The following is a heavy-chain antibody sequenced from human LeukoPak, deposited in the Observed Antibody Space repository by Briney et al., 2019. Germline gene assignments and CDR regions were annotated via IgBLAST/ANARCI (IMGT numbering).Heavy chain of an antibody. Sequence: GGALRLSCAASGFTFSSYAMHWVRQAPGKGLEWVAVISYDGSNKYYPDSLKGRFTTSRDNSKNTLYLQMNSLRAEDTGVYYCAKGGDYYVWGSLPSYYYLDVWGKGTTVTV. CDR3: AKGGDYYVWGSLPSYYYLDV. CDR1: GFTFSSYA. D-gene: IGHD3-16*01. V-gene: IGHV3-30*04. CDR2: ISYDGSNK. J-gene: IGHJ6*03.